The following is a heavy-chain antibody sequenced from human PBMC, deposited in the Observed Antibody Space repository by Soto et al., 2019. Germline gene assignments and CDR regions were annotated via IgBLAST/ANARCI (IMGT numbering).Heavy chain of an antibody. D-gene: IGHD3-3*01. CDR3: AKSEYYDFWSGYDYYYYGMDV. V-gene: IGHV3-23*01. CDR1: GFTFSSYA. J-gene: IGHJ6*02. CDR2: ISGSGGST. Sequence: GESLKISCAASGFTFSSYAMSWVRQAPGKGLEWVSAISGSGGSTYYADSVKGRFTISRDNSKNTLYLQMNSLRAEDTAVYYCAKSEYYDFWSGYDYYYYGMDVWGQGTTVTVSS.